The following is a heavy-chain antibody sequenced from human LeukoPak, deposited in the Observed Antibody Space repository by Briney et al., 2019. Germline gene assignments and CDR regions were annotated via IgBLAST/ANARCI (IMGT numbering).Heavy chain of an antibody. D-gene: IGHD3-10*01. CDR2: IYYSGST. V-gene: IGHV4-59*12. CDR1: GGSISDYY. CDR3: ARELLWFGESL. J-gene: IGHJ4*02. Sequence: SETLSLTCTVSGGSISDYYWSWIRQPPGKGLEWIGYIYYSGSTNYNPSLKSRVTVSVDTSKNQFSLKLSSVTAADTAVYYCARELLWFGESLWGQGTLVTVSS.